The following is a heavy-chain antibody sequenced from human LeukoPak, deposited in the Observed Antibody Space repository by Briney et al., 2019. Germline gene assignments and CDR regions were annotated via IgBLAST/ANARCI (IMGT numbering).Heavy chain of an antibody. D-gene: IGHD6-13*01. CDR1: GGSISSGSYY. CDR2: IYTSGST. CDR3: ARHFRRGRIAAAGKALSWFDY. Sequence: SQTLSLTCTVSGGSISSGSYYWSWIRQPAGKGLEWIGRIYTSGSTYYNPSLKSRVTISVDTSKNQFSLKLSSVTAADTAVYYCARHFRRGRIAAAGKALSWFDYWGQGTLVTVSS. J-gene: IGHJ4*02. V-gene: IGHV4-61*02.